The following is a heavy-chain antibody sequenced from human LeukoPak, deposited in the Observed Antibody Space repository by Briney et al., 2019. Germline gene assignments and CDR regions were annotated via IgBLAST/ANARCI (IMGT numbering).Heavy chain of an antibody. V-gene: IGHV4-30-2*01. D-gene: IGHD1-26*01. CDR2: IYHSGST. CDR1: GGSISSGGYY. CDR3: ARAPGGDVGAKDY. Sequence: SETLSLTCTVSGGSISSGGYYWSWIRQPPGKGLEWIGYIYHSGSTYYNPSLKSRVTISVDRSKNQFSLKLSSVTAADTAVYYCARAPGGDVGAKDYWGQGTLVTVSS. J-gene: IGHJ4*02.